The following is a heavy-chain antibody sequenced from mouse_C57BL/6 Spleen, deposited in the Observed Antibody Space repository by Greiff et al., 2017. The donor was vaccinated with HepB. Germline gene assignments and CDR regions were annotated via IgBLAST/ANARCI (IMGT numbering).Heavy chain of an antibody. J-gene: IGHJ3*01. CDR2: ISDGGSYT. CDR3: ARVYGYGQAWFAY. V-gene: IGHV5-4*03. CDR1: GFTFSSYA. D-gene: IGHD2-2*01. Sequence: EVKLVESGGGLVKPGGSLKLSCAASGFTFSSYAMSWVRQTPEKRLEWVATISDGGSYTYYPDNVKGRFTISRDNAKNNLYLQMSHLKSEDTAMYYCARVYGYGQAWFAYWGQGTLVTVSA.